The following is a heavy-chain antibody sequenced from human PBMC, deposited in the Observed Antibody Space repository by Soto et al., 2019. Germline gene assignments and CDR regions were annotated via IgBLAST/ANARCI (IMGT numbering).Heavy chain of an antibody. Sequence: PSETLSLTCAVSEGSFSTGDYSWNWIRQPPGKGLEWIGYIYTSGSTYYSSSLKSRVTISADRSKNKFSLQMTSVTAADTAVYYCARGNDYGGVPIDYWGQGLLVTVYS. CDR2: IYTSGST. J-gene: IGHJ4*02. V-gene: IGHV4-30-2*01. CDR3: ARGNDYGGVPIDY. CDR1: EGSFSTGDYS. D-gene: IGHD4-17*01.